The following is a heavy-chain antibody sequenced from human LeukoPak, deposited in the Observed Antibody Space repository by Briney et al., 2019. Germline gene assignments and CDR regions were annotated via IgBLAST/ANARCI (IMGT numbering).Heavy chain of an antibody. J-gene: IGHJ4*02. V-gene: IGHV3-21*01. D-gene: IGHD4-4*01. CDR3: ARGGMNTVRVDC. CDR1: GFTFSSYS. CDR2: ISSSSSYI. Sequence: PGGSLRLSCAASGFTFSSYSMNWVRQAPGKGLEWVSSISSSSSYIFYADSVKGRFTISRDNANNSLYLQMSSLRAEDTAVYYCARGGMNTVRVDCWGQGTLVTVSS.